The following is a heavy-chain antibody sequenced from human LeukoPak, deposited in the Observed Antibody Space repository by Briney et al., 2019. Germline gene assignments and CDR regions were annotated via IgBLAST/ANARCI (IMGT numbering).Heavy chain of an antibody. CDR3: ARDPRPYYYGSGSYNWFDP. V-gene: IGHV3-30-3*01. Sequence: LSLTCAVYGGSFSGYYWSWIRQPPGKGLEWVAVISYDGSNKYYADSVKGRFTISRDNSKNTLYLQMNSLRAEDTAVYYCARDPRPYYYGSGSYNWFDPWGQGTLVTVSS. D-gene: IGHD3-10*01. CDR2: ISYDGSNK. J-gene: IGHJ5*02. CDR1: GGSFSGYY.